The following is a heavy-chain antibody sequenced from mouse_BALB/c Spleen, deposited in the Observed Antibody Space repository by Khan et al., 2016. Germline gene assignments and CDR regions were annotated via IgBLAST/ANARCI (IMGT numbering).Heavy chain of an antibody. J-gene: IGHJ4*01. D-gene: IGHD2-12*01. CDR2: ILPGSGST. Sequence: QVQLQQSGAELVKPGASVKISCKATGYTFSSYWIEWVKQRPGHGLEWIGEILPGSGSTNYNEKFKGKATFTADTSSNTAYMQLSSLTSEDSAVYYCASGVYDGDAVDYWGQGTSVTVSS. CDR1: GYTFSSYW. CDR3: ASGVYDGDAVDY. V-gene: IGHV1-9*01.